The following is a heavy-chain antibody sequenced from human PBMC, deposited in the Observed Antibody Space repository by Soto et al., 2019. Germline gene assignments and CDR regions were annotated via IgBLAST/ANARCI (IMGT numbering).Heavy chain of an antibody. V-gene: IGHV3-23*01. D-gene: IGHD2-8*01. Sequence: GVSLRLSCTASGFTFSSHAMSWVRQAPGKELEWASTISGNSGKTNYAESVKGRFSISRDNSKNTVHLQLDSLRAEDTAVYFCAKLGFVLMELYYFHQWGHGTLVTVSS. J-gene: IGHJ4*01. CDR3: AKLGFVLMELYYFHQ. CDR1: GFTFSSHA. CDR2: ISGNSGKT.